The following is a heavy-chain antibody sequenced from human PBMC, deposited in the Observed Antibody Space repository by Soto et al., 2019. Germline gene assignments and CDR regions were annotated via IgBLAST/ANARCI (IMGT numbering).Heavy chain of an antibody. CDR3: ARRGLFCSGGSCYSNYYYYGMDV. V-gene: IGHV1-2*02. CDR2: INPNSGGT. Sequence: ASVKVSCKASGYTFTGYYMHRVRQAPGQGLEWMGWINPNSGGTNYAQKFQGRVTMTRDTSISTAYMELSRLRSDDTAVYYCARRGLFCSGGSCYSNYYYYGMDVWGQGTTVTVSS. CDR1: GYTFTGYY. J-gene: IGHJ6*02. D-gene: IGHD2-15*01.